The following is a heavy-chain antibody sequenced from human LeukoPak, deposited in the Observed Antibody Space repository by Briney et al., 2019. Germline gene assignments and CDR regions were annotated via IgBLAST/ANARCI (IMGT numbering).Heavy chain of an antibody. Sequence: GGTLRLSCAASGFTFSNYGMSWVRQAPGKGLEWVSAISGSGGSTYYADSVKGRFTISRDNSKNTLFLQMNSLRADDTAVYYCAKNIGGFDYWGQGTLVTVSS. CDR2: ISGSGGST. J-gene: IGHJ4*02. V-gene: IGHV3-23*01. D-gene: IGHD4-23*01. CDR1: GFTFSNYG. CDR3: AKNIGGFDY.